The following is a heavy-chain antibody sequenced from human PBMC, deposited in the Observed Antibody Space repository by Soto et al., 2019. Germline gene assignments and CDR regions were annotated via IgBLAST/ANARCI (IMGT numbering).Heavy chain of an antibody. CDR1: GFTFSSYA. CDR3: AKVKHFWSGYYSDY. Sequence: GGSLRLSCAASGFTFSSYAMSWVRQAPGKGLEWVSAISGSGGSTYYADSVKGRFTISRDNSKNTLYLQMNSLRAEDTAVYYCAKVKHFWSGYYSDYWGQGTLVTVSS. D-gene: IGHD3-3*02. V-gene: IGHV3-23*01. CDR2: ISGSGGST. J-gene: IGHJ4*02.